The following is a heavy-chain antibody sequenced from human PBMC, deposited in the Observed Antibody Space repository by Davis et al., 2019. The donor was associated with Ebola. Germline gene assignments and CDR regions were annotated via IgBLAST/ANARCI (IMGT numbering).Heavy chain of an antibody. D-gene: IGHD3-16*02. CDR1: GYTFTGYY. Sequence: ASSVKVSCKASGYTFTGYYMHWVRQAPGQGLEWMGWIHPNSGGTNYAQKFQGWVTMTRDTSISTACMELSRLRSDDTAVYYCARGPPIGLYGMDVWGQGTTVTVSS. CDR3: ARGPPIGLYGMDV. J-gene: IGHJ6*02. CDR2: IHPNSGGT. V-gene: IGHV1-2*04.